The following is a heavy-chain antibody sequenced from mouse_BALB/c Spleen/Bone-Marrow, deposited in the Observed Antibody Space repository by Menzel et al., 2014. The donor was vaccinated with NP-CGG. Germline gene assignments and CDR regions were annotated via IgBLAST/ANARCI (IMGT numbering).Heavy chain of an antibody. V-gene: IGHV14-3*02. CDR1: GFNIKDTY. CDR3: ARSYGSSPFDY. J-gene: IGHJ2*01. Sequence: EVQLQESGAELVKPGASVKLSCTAPGFNIKDTYMHWVKQRPEQGLEWIGRIDPANGNTKYDPKFQGKATITADTSSNTAYLQLSSLTSEDTAVYYCARSYGSSPFDYWGQGTTLTVSS. CDR2: IDPANGNT. D-gene: IGHD1-1*01.